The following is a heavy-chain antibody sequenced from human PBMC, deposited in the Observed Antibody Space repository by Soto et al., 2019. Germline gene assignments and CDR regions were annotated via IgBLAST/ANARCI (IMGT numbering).Heavy chain of an antibody. CDR2: SSGGGGNT. V-gene: IGHV3-23*01. Sequence: GSLRLSCAASGFTFSSYAMSWVRQAPGKGVEWGASSSGGGGNTYYADSVKGRFTISRDNSKSTLYLQMDSLRVEDTAVYYCAKGARSSSGSDGYKFDYWGQGTLVTVSS. D-gene: IGHD2-21*01. J-gene: IGHJ4*02. CDR1: GFTFSSYA. CDR3: AKGARSSSGSDGYKFDY.